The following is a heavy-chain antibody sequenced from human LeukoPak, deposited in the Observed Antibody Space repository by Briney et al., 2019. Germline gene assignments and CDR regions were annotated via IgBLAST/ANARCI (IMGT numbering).Heavy chain of an antibody. D-gene: IGHD6-13*01. CDR2: INHSGTT. Sequence: SETLSLACAVYGGTFSGYYWSWIRQPPGKGLEWIGEINHSGTTNYNASLKSRVSISIDTSKNQFSLKVRSVTAADTGVYYCASSRGYSSSRLYYYMDLWGQGTTVTVSS. V-gene: IGHV4-34*01. CDR3: ASSRGYSSSRLYYYMDL. J-gene: IGHJ6*03. CDR1: GGTFSGYY.